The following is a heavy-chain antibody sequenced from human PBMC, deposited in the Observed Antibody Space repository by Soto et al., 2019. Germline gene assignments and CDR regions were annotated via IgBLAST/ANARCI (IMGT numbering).Heavy chain of an antibody. CDR3: ARLSSKYAPFSD. J-gene: IGHJ4*02. D-gene: IGHD6-6*01. V-gene: IGHV5-51*01. Sequence: PGESLKISCQGSGYLFTNFWIGWVRQRPGKGLEWMGIIWPGDSDTRYSPSFEGQVTISKDDAKNPLYLQMNSLRAEDTAVYYCARLSSKYAPFSDWGQGILVTVSS. CDR2: IWPGDSDT. CDR1: GYLFTNFW.